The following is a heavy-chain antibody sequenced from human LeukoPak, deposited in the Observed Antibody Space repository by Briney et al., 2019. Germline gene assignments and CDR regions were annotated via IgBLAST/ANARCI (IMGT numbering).Heavy chain of an antibody. V-gene: IGHV4-59*08. CDR1: GVSISSYY. Sequence: SETLCLTCTVSGVSISSYYWSWIRQPPGKGLEWIGYIYYSGSTNYNPSLKSRVTISVDTSKNQFSLKLSSVTAADTAVYYCASGVGSLGLPHPYYYGMDVWGQGTTVTVSS. CDR2: IYYSGST. D-gene: IGHD2-15*01. CDR3: ASGVGSLGLPHPYYYGMDV. J-gene: IGHJ6*02.